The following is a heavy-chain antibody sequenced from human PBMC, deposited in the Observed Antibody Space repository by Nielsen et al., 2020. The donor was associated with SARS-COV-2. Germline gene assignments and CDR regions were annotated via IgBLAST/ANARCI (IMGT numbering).Heavy chain of an antibody. J-gene: IGHJ4*02. CDR2: ISYDGSNK. V-gene: IGHV3-30-3*01. CDR1: GFTFSSYA. D-gene: IGHD3-22*01. Sequence: GESLKISCAASGFTFSSYAMHWVRQAPGKGLEWVAVISYDGSNKYYADSVKGRFTISRDNSKNTLYLQMNSLRAEDTAVYYCARDLTMIVVVTVFDYWGQGTLVTVSS. CDR3: ARDLTMIVVVTVFDY.